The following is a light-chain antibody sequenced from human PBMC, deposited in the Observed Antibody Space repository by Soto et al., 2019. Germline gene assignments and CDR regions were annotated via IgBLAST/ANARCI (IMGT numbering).Light chain of an antibody. Sequence: EIVLTQSPGTLSLSPGERATLSCRASQSVSNNYLAWYQQKPGRAPRLLIYGASSRATDIPDRFSGSGSGTDFTRTISRLEPEDFAVYYCQQYGNSPYTFGQGTKLEIK. CDR3: QQYGNSPYT. CDR1: QSVSNNY. V-gene: IGKV3-20*01. CDR2: GAS. J-gene: IGKJ2*01.